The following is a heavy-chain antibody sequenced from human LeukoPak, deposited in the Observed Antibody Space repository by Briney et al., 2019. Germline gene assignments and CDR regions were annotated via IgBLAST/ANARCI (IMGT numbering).Heavy chain of an antibody. CDR1: GGSISSYY. CDR3: ARAYSSAWYWNWFDP. Sequence: SETLSLTCTVSGGSISSYYWSWIRQPPGKGLEWIGNIYHSGSTYYNPSLKSRGTISIDTSKNQISLKLSSVTAADTAVYYCARAYSSAWYWNWFDPWGQGTLVTVSS. V-gene: IGHV4-59*04. CDR2: IYHSGST. J-gene: IGHJ5*02. D-gene: IGHD6-19*01.